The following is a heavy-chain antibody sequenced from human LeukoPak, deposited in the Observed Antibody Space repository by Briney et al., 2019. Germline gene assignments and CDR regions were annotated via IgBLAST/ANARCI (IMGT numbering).Heavy chain of an antibody. D-gene: IGHD5-24*01. CDR3: ARVGGYGMATKPDDY. J-gene: IGHJ4*02. V-gene: IGHV3-48*02. CDR2: ISSSSTTI. Sequence: GGSLRLSCEASGFTFSYYSMNWVRQAPGKGLEWVSYISSSSTTICYADSVKGRFTISRDNAKNSLYLQMNSLRDEDTAVYYCARVGGYGMATKPDDYWGQGTLVTVSS. CDR1: GFTFSYYS.